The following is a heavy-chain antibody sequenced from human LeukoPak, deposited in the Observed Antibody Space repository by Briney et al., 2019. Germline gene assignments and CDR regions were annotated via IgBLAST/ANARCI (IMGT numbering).Heavy chain of an antibody. Sequence: SETLSLTCTVSGGSISSNFYWGWIRQSPAKGLEWIGSIYHSGSTYYNPSLKNRITISVDTSTNQFSLKLSSVTASDTAMYYCARDVHIYGNAFGVWGQGTMVTVSS. CDR2: IYHSGST. J-gene: IGHJ3*01. D-gene: IGHD1-1*01. CDR3: ARDVHIYGNAFGV. V-gene: IGHV4-38-2*02. CDR1: GGSISSNFY.